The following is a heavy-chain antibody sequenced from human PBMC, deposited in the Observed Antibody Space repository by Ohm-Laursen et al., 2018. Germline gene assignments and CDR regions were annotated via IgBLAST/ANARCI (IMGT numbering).Heavy chain of an antibody. CDR3: AKREGLHDAFDI. J-gene: IGHJ3*02. Sequence: SLRLSCTASGFIFRSYAMTWVRQAPGQGLEWVASVSGSGDSTYYVDSVKGRFTISRDNSKNTLYLQMNSLRAEDTAVYYCAKREGLHDAFDIWGQGTMVTVSS. CDR2: VSGSGDST. V-gene: IGHV3-23*01. D-gene: IGHD3/OR15-3a*01. CDR1: GFIFRSYA.